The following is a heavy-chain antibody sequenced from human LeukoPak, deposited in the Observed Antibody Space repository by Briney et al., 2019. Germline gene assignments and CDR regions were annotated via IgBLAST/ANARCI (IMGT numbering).Heavy chain of an antibody. CDR2: IYYSGST. CDR3: AKSEMYCYGGICYPFYYMDV. D-gene: IGHD2-15*01. V-gene: IGHV4-61*01. CDR1: GASISSGSNY. J-gene: IGHJ6*03. Sequence: SETLSLTCSVSGASISSGSNYWSWIRQPPGKGLEWIGYIYYSGSTNYNPSLKSRVTISVDTSKNQFSLKLSSVTAADTAVYYCAKSEMYCYGGICYPFYYMDVWGKGTTVTVSS.